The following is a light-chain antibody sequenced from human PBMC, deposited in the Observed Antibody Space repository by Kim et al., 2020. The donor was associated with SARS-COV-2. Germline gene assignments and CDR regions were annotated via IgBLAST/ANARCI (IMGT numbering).Light chain of an antibody. J-gene: IGKJ2*01. V-gene: IGKV1-39*01. Sequence: DIQMTQSPSSLSASVGDRVIITCRASQSISTYLNWYQQRPGKAPKLLIYAASSLPSGVPSRFSGSGSGTDFTLTISSLQPEDFATYYCQQGYSTFGQGTKLEI. CDR2: AAS. CDR3: QQGYST. CDR1: QSISTY.